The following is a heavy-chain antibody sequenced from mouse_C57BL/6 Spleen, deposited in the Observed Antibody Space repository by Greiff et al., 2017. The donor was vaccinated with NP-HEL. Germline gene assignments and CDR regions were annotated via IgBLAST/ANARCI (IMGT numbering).Heavy chain of an antibody. CDR2: IDPSDSYT. J-gene: IGHJ3*01. V-gene: IGHV1-69*01. CDR1: GYTFTSYW. CDR3: ARSAYYYCSSSFAY. Sequence: QVQLKQPGAELVMPGASVKLSCKASGYTFTSYWMHWVKQRPGQGLEWIGEIDPSDSYTNYNQKFKGQSTLTVDKSSSTAYMQLSSLTSEDSAVYYCARSAYYYCSSSFAYWGQGTLVTVSA. D-gene: IGHD1-1*01.